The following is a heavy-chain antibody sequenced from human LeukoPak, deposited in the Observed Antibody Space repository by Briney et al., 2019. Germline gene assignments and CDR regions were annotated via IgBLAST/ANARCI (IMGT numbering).Heavy chain of an antibody. D-gene: IGHD3-16*02. CDR1: GFTFSSYS. Sequence: GGSLRLSCAASGFTFSSYSMNWVRQAPGKGLEWVSYISSSSSTIYYADSVKGRFTISRDNAKNSLYLQMNSLRAEDTAVYYCAREEDYVWGSYRYYDYWGQGTLVTVSS. CDR3: AREEDYVWGSYRYYDY. V-gene: IGHV3-48*04. CDR2: ISSSSSTI. J-gene: IGHJ4*02.